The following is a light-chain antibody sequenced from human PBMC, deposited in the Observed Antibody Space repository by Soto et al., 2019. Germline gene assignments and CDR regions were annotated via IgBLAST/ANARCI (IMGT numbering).Light chain of an antibody. CDR2: GNN. V-gene: IGLV1-40*01. Sequence: QSVLTQPPSVSGAPGQRVTISCTGSSSNIGAGYDVHWYQQHPGTAPKLLIYGNNKRPSGGPDRFSGSKSGTSASLAITGLQVEDEADYFCQSYDSSLSVVFGGGTKLTVL. CDR3: QSYDSSLSVV. CDR1: SSNIGAGYD. J-gene: IGLJ2*01.